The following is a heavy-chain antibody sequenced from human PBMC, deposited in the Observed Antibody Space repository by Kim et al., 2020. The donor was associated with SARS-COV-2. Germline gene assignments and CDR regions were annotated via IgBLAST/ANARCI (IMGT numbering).Heavy chain of an antibody. Sequence: GESLKISCKGSGYSFTSYWIGWVRQMPGKGLEWMGIIYPGDSDTRYSPSFQGQVTISADKSISTAYLQWSSLKASDTAMYYCARPYYYDSSGYYSVYYFDYWGQGTLVTVSS. V-gene: IGHV5-51*01. CDR1: GYSFTSYW. CDR2: IYPGDSDT. CDR3: ARPYYYDSSGYYSVYYFDY. J-gene: IGHJ4*02. D-gene: IGHD3-22*01.